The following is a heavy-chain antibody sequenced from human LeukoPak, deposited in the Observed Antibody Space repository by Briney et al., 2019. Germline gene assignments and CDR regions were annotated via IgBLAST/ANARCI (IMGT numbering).Heavy chain of an antibody. Sequence: GGSRRLSCAASGFTFSSYAMSWVRQAPGKGLEWVSAISGSGGSTYYADSVKGRFTISRDNSKNTLYLQMNSLRAEDTAVYYCAKCRPDYYYYGMDVWGQGTTVTVSS. J-gene: IGHJ6*02. CDR1: GFTFSSYA. CDR3: AKCRPDYYYYGMDV. V-gene: IGHV3-23*01. D-gene: IGHD5/OR15-5a*01. CDR2: ISGSGGST.